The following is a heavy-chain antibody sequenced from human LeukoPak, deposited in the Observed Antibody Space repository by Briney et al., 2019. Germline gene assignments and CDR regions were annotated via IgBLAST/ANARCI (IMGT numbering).Heavy chain of an antibody. CDR2: INPSGGST. V-gene: IGHV1-46*01. D-gene: IGHD3-3*01. CDR3: ARLDFWSGYYPHLDY. CDR1: GYTFTSYY. Sequence: ASVKVSCKASGYTFTSYYMHWVRQAPGQGLEWMGIINPSGGSTSYAQKFQGRVTMTRDTSTSTVYMELSSLRSEDTAVYYRARLDFWSGYYPHLDYWGQGTLVTVSS. J-gene: IGHJ4*02.